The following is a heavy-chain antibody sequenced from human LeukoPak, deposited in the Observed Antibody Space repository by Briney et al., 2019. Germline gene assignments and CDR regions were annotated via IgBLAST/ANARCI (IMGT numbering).Heavy chain of an antibody. J-gene: IGHJ4*02. D-gene: IGHD3-10*01. Sequence: GGSQRLSCAASGLTFSSYWMHWVRQAPGKGLVWVSRISSDESSTTYADSVQGRFTISRDNAKNTLYLQMNSLRGEDTAVYYCASAFSGTRYIDYWGQGTLVTVSS. CDR2: ISSDESST. CDR3: ASAFSGTRYIDY. V-gene: IGHV3-74*01. CDR1: GLTFSSYW.